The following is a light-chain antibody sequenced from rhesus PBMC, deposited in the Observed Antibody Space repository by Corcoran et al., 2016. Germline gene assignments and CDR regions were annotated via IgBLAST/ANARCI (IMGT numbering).Light chain of an antibody. CDR2: AAS. CDR3: QHYYDNPFT. CDR1: QNIYSN. Sequence: DIQMTQSPSALSASLGDRVTISCRASQNIYSNLAWYQQKPGKAPNLLIYAASSLQTGIPSRFSGSGSGTDFTLTISSLQPEDSAAYYCQHYYDNPFTFGPGTKLDIK. J-gene: IGKJ3*01. V-gene: IGKV1S12*01.